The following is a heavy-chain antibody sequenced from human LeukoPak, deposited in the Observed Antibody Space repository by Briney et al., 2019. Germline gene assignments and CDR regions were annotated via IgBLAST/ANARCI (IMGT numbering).Heavy chain of an antibody. J-gene: IGHJ4*02. CDR2: ISYDGSNK. D-gene: IGHD6-19*01. Sequence: GGSLRLSCAASGFTFSSYAMHWVRQAPGKGLEWVAVISYDGSNKYYADSVRGRFTISRDNSKNTLYLQMNSLRAEDTAVYYCARGFVAVAGGGYWGQGTLVTVSS. V-gene: IGHV3-30*04. CDR3: ARGFVAVAGGGY. CDR1: GFTFSSYA.